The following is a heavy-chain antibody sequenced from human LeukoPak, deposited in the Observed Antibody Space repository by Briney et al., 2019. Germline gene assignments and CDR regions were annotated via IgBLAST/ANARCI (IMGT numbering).Heavy chain of an antibody. J-gene: IGHJ4*02. D-gene: IGHD3-3*01. CDR2: IGSSSSYI. CDR3: ASSGSGYNDY. V-gene: IGHV3-21*01. Sequence: GSLRLSCAASGFTFSTYSMNWVRQAPGKGLEWVSSIGSSSSYIYYADSVKGRFTISRDNAKNSLYLQMNSLRIEDTAVYYCASSGSGYNDYWGQGTLVTVSS. CDR1: GFTFSTYS.